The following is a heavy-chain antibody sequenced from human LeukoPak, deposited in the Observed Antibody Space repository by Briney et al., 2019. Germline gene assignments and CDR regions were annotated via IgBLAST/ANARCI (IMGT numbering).Heavy chain of an antibody. CDR2: ISAYNGNT. J-gene: IGHJ5*02. CDR1: GYTFTSYD. D-gene: IGHD6-13*01. Sequence: ASVKVSCKASGYTFTSYDISWVRQAPGQGLERMGWISAYNGNTNYAQNLQGRVTMTTDTSTSTAYMELTSLRSDDTAVYYCARYLASAGTNWFDPWGQGTLVTVSS. CDR3: ARYLASAGTNWFDP. V-gene: IGHV1-18*01.